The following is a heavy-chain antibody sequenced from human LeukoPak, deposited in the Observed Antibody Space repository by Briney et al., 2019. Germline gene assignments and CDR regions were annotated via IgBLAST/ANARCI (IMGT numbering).Heavy chain of an antibody. V-gene: IGHV1-46*01. D-gene: IGHD3-22*01. Sequence: ASVKVSCKASGYTFTSYYMHWVRQAPGQGLEWMGIINPSGGSTSYAQKFQGRVTITADESTSTAYMELSSLRSEDTAVYYCATPEGYYYDSSGLLDAFDIWGQGTMVTVSS. CDR2: INPSGGST. CDR3: ATPEGYYYDSSGLLDAFDI. CDR1: GYTFTSYY. J-gene: IGHJ3*02.